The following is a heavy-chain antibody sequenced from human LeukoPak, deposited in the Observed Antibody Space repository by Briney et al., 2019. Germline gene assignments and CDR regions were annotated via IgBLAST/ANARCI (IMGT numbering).Heavy chain of an antibody. CDR2: ISSSTTFI. V-gene: IGHV3-21*01. CDR1: GFSFSSFS. D-gene: IGHD4-23*01. J-gene: IGHJ4*02. Sequence: GGSLSLSCAASGFSFSSFSMNWVRQAPGKGLEWVSSISSSTTFIDYADSVKGRFTISRDNAKDSLYLQMNSLRAEDTAVYYCARGEPGFGGLPTVLDNWGQGALVTVSS. CDR3: ARGEPGFGGLPTVLDN.